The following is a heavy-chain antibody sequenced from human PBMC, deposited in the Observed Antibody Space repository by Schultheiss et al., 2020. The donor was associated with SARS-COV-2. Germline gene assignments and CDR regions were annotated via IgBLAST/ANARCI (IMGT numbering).Heavy chain of an antibody. CDR1: GGSISSSNW. Sequence: SETLSLTCAVSGGSISSSNWWSWVRQPPGKGLEWIGEIYHSGSTNYNPSLKSRVTISVDTSKNQFSLKLSSVTAADTAVYYCASLFNGDFDYWGQGTLVTVSS. D-gene: IGHD2-21*01. V-gene: IGHV4-4*02. CDR2: IYHSGST. CDR3: ASLFNGDFDY. J-gene: IGHJ4*02.